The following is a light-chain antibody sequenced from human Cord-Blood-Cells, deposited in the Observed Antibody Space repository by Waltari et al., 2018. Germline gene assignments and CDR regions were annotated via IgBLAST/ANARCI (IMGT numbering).Light chain of an antibody. CDR2: WAS. V-gene: IGKV4-1*01. Sequence: DIVMTKSPDSLAVSLGERATINCKSSQSVFYSSNNKNYLAWYKQKPGQPPKLLIYWASTRESGVPDRFSGSGSGTDFTLTISSLQAEDVAVYYCQQYYSTPFFGPGTKVDIK. CDR1: QSVFYSSNNKNY. CDR3: QQYYSTPF. J-gene: IGKJ3*01.